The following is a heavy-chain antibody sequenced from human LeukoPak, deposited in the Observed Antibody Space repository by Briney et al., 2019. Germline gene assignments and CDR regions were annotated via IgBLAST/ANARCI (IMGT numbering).Heavy chain of an antibody. CDR3: ATDYGDYEPID. Sequence: GGSLRLSCTASGVTLSNYAMHWVRRPPGRGLEWVAVISVDGTNKYYRDSVEGRFSVSRDNSTNTLYLQMNSLRPDDTAMYYCATDYGDYEPIDWGQGTLVTVSS. CDR1: GVTLSNYA. V-gene: IGHV3-30*04. D-gene: IGHD4-17*01. J-gene: IGHJ4*02. CDR2: ISVDGTNK.